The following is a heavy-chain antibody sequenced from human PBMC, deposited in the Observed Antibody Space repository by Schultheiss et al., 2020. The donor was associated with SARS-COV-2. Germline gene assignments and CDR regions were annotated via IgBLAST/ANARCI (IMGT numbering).Heavy chain of an antibody. V-gene: IGHV3-23*01. D-gene: IGHD6-25*01. CDR1: GFTFTNYI. Sequence: GGSLRLSCTASGFTFTNYIMTWVRQAPGKGLEWVSAIKTSGGSPYYADSVKGRFTISRDNSKNRLYLQINSLRAEDTAVYYCACSGAGTEDFWGQGTLVTVSS. CDR2: IKTSGGSP. J-gene: IGHJ4*02. CDR3: ACSGAGTEDF.